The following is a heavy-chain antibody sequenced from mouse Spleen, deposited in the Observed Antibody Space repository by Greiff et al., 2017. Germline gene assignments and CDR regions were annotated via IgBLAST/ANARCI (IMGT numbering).Heavy chain of an antibody. CDR3: ARDNSYLGYFVV. D-gene: IGHD1-1*01. CDR2: IRNKANGYTT. CDR1: GFTFTDYY. Sequence: EVHLVESGGGLVQPGGSLRLSCATSGFTFTDYYMSWVRQPPGKALEWLGFIRNKANGYTTEYSASVKGRFTISRANSQSILYLQMKTLRAEDSATFYWARDNSYLGYFVVWGEGTTVTAS. V-gene: IGHV7-3*02. J-gene: IGHJ1*01.